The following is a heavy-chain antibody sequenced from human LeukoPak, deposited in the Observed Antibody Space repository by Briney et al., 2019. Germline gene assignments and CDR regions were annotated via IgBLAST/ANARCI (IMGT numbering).Heavy chain of an antibody. D-gene: IGHD3-22*01. V-gene: IGHV3-74*01. CDR2: INGDGSST. CDR3: ARARSSGYYSADDY. Sequence: GGSLRLSCAASGFTFSHYYMHWVRQTPGKGLVWVSHINGDGSSTGYADSVKGRFTISRDNAKNSLYLQMNSLRAEDTALYYCARARSSGYYSADDYWGQGTLVTVSS. J-gene: IGHJ4*02. CDR1: GFTFSHYY.